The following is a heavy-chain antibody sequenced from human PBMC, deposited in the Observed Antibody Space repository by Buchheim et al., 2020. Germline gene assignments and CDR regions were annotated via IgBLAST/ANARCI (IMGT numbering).Heavy chain of an antibody. CDR2: IRSSGSTI. J-gene: IGHJ6*02. CDR1: GFTFSSYE. CDR3: ARDRKIWSGYYTDFYYYGMDV. V-gene: IGHV3-48*03. D-gene: IGHD3-3*01. Sequence: EVQLVESGGGLVQPGGSLRLSCAASGFTFSSYEMNWVRQAPGKGLEWVSYIRSSGSTIYYADSVKGRFTISRDNAKNSLYLQMNSLRAEDTAVYYCARDRKIWSGYYTDFYYYGMDVWGQGTT.